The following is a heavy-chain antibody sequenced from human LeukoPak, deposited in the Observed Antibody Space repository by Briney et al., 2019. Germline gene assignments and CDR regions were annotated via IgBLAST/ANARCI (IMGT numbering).Heavy chain of an antibody. D-gene: IGHD3-22*01. CDR2: ISGSGGRT. Sequence: GGSLRLSCAASGFTFSNYAMNWVRQAPGKGLEWVAVISGSGGRTYYADSVKGRFTISRDNSKNTLYLQMNSQRAEDTAVYYCAKPYYYDSRGYEHFDYWGQGTLVTVSS. J-gene: IGHJ4*02. CDR3: AKPYYYDSRGYEHFDY. V-gene: IGHV3-23*01. CDR1: GFTFSNYA.